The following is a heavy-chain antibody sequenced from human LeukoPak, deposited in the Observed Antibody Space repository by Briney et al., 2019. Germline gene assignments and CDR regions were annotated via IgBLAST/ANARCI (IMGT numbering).Heavy chain of an antibody. CDR2: ISYSGST. J-gene: IGHJ4*02. CDR1: GGSISSGGYY. Sequence: SETLSLTCTVSGGSISSGGYYWSWIRQPPGKGLEWIGYISYSGSTNYNPSLKSRVTISVDTSKNQISLNLSSVTAADTAVYYCARGVRYGDFWGQGTLVAVSS. D-gene: IGHD4-17*01. V-gene: IGHV4-61*08. CDR3: ARGVRYGDF.